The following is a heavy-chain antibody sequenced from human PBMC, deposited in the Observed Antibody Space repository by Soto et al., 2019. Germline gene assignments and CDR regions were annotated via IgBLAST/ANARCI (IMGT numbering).Heavy chain of an antibody. V-gene: IGHV3-23*01. D-gene: IGHD2-15*01. CDR3: AKEENQYCSGGSCYYGY. J-gene: IGHJ4*02. CDR1: GFTFSSYA. Sequence: EVQLLESGGGLVQPGGSLRLSCAASGFTFSSYAMSWVRQAPGKGLEWVSAISGSGGSTYYADSVKGRFTISRDNSKNTLYLQMNSLRAEDTAVYYCAKEENQYCSGGSCYYGYWGQGTLVTVSS. CDR2: ISGSGGST.